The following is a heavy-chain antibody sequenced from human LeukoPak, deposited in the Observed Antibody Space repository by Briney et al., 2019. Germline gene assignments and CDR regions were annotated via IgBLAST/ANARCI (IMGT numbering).Heavy chain of an antibody. CDR2: ISYDGSNK. Sequence: GGSLRLSCAASGFTFSSYGMHWVRQAPGKGLEWVAVISYDGSNKYYADSVKGRFTISRDNSKNTLYLQMNSLRAEDTAVYYCATIEVGSSGRYPTGPIDYWGQGTLVTVSS. J-gene: IGHJ4*02. CDR1: GFTFSSYG. CDR3: ATIEVGSSGRYPTGPIDY. V-gene: IGHV3-30*03. D-gene: IGHD6-19*01.